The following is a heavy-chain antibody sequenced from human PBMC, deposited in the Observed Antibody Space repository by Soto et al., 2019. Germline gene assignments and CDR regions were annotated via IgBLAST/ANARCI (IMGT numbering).Heavy chain of an antibody. Sequence: LRLSWTASGLTLSSYVMNWVRQAPGKGPEWLSGISGSAGATNYADSVKGRFTISRDNSKNTLYLQMDSLRAEDTAVYYCAKLGSGYYTGLYFDYWGQGTLVTVSS. CDR1: GLTLSSYV. CDR3: AKLGSGYYTGLYFDY. J-gene: IGHJ4*02. D-gene: IGHD3-3*01. CDR2: ISGSAGAT. V-gene: IGHV3-23*01.